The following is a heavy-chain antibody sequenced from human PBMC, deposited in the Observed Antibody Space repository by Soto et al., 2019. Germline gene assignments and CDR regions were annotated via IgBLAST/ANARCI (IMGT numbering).Heavy chain of an antibody. CDR3: AREYNCTNGVCYTDFDY. CDR1: GYTFTGYY. Sequence: EASVKVSCKASGYTFTGYYMHWVRQAPGQGLEWMGWINPNSGGTNYAQKFQGWVTMTRDTSISTAYMELSRLRSDDTAVYYCAREYNCTNGVCYTDFDYWGQGTLVTVSS. V-gene: IGHV1-2*04. J-gene: IGHJ4*02. D-gene: IGHD2-8*01. CDR2: INPNSGGT.